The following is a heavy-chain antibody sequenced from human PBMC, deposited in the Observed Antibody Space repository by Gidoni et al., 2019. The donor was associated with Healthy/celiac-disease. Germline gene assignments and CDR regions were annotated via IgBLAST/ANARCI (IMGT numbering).Heavy chain of an antibody. CDR1: GFTFGDYD. D-gene: IGHD5-12*01. Sequence: EVKLVESGGGLVKPGRSRSLSCTASGFTFGDYDMSWFRQAPGKGLEWVGFIRSKAYGGTTEYAASGKGRFTISRDDSKSIAYLQMNSLKTEDTAVYYCTRGPYSGYDYGPEFDYWGQGTLVTVSS. V-gene: IGHV3-49*05. J-gene: IGHJ4*02. CDR3: TRGPYSGYDYGPEFDY. CDR2: IRSKAYGGTT.